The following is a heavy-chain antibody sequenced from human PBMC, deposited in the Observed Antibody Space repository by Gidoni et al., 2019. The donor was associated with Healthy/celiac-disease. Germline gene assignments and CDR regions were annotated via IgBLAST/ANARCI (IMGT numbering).Heavy chain of an antibody. V-gene: IGHV3-15*07. D-gene: IGHD1-7*01. CDR1: GFTFSNAW. CDR3: TTDGRSDNWNYFSWFDP. CDR2: IKSKTDGGTT. J-gene: IGHJ5*02. Sequence: EVQLVESGGGLVKPGGSLRLSCAASGFTFSNAWMNWVRQAPGKGLEGVGRIKSKTDGGTTDYAAPVKGRFTISRDDSKNTLYLQMNSLKTEDTAVYDCTTDGRSDNWNYFSWFDPWGQGTLVTVSS.